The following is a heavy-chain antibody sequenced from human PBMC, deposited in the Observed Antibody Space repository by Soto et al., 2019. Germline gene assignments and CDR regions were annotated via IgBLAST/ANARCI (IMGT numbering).Heavy chain of an antibody. Sequence: SETLSLTCTVSGGSISSGDYYWSWIRQPPGKGLEWIGYIYYSGSTYYNPSLKSRVTISVDTSKNQFSLKLSSVTAADTAVYYCARIYGGNSGLLFDYWGQGTLVTVSS. CDR2: IYYSGST. J-gene: IGHJ4*02. V-gene: IGHV4-30-4*01. D-gene: IGHD2-21*02. CDR3: ARIYGGNSGLLFDY. CDR1: GGSISSGDYY.